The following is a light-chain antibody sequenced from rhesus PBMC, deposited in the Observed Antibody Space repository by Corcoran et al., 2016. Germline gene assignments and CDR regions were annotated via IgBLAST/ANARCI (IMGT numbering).Light chain of an antibody. CDR2: GAS. Sequence: EIVMTQSPATLSLSPGERATLSCRASQSVSSYVAWYQQKPEQAPRPLIYGASSRATGIPDRFSGSGAGTDFTFTISSLEPEDFAVYYCQQYSNWPTFGGGTKVEIK. CDR3: QQYSNWPT. J-gene: IGKJ4*01. V-gene: IGKV3S9*01. CDR1: QSVSSY.